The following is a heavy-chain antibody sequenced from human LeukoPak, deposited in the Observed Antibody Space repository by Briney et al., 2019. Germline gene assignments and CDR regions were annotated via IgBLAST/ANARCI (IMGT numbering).Heavy chain of an antibody. Sequence: GASVKVSCKASGYTFTGYYIHWVRQAPGQGLEWMGIINPSGGSTSYAQKFQGRVTMTRDMSTSTVYMELSSLRSEDTAVYYCARSYDGDWYYFDYWGQGTLVTVSS. J-gene: IGHJ4*02. V-gene: IGHV1-46*01. CDR2: INPSGGST. CDR3: ARSYDGDWYYFDY. CDR1: GYTFTGYY. D-gene: IGHD3-22*01.